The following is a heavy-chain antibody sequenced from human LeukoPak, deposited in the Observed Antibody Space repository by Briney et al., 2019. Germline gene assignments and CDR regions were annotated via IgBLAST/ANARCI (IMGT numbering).Heavy chain of an antibody. CDR2: INSDGRST. CDR1: GFTFSSYW. D-gene: IGHD6-19*01. Sequence: GGSLRLSCAASGFTFSSYWMHWVRQAPGKGLVWVSRINSDGRSTSYADSVKGRLTISRDNSKLYLQMNSLRAEDTAVYYCAKKGYSNGWRDSYYFDCWGQGTLVTVSS. V-gene: IGHV3-74*01. J-gene: IGHJ4*02. CDR3: AKKGYSNGWRDSYYFDC.